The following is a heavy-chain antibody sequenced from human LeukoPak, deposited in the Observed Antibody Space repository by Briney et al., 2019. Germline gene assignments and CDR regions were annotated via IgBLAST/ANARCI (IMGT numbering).Heavy chain of an antibody. CDR1: GGTFSSYA. V-gene: IGHV1-69*13. CDR3: ARDRWGTVVWYYYYGMDV. CDR2: IIPIFGTA. D-gene: IGHD4-23*01. Sequence: SVKVSCKASGGTFSSYAISWVRQAPGQGLEWMGGIIPIFGTANYAQKFQGRVTITADESTSTAYMELSSLRSEDTAVYYCARDRWGTVVWYYYYGMDVWGQGTTVTVSS. J-gene: IGHJ6*02.